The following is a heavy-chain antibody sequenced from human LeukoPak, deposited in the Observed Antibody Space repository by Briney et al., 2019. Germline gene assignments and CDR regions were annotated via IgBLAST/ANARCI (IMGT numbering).Heavy chain of an antibody. CDR2: INWNGGST. J-gene: IGHJ6*03. V-gene: IGHV3-20*04. Sequence: GGSLRLSCAASGFTFDEYGMSWVRQAPGKGLEWVSGINWNGGSTGYADSVKGRFTISRDNAKNSLYLQMNSLRAEDAALYYCARPSGPNYYYYYMDVWGKGTTVTVSS. CDR1: GFTFDEYG. CDR3: ARPSGPNYYYYYMDV.